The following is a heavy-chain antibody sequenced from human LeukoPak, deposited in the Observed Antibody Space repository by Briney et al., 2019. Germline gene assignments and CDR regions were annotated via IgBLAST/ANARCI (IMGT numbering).Heavy chain of an antibody. J-gene: IGHJ4*02. D-gene: IGHD6-6*01. Sequence: SETLSLTCTVSGDSVTNHQWSWVRKPPGKGLEWIAYIHHSGSTNYNPSLKNRVPISIDTSKNQFSLRLISVTAADTAVYYCARYPLAFDFWGQGILVTVSS. CDR2: IHHSGST. CDR3: ARYPLAFDF. V-gene: IGHV4-59*02. CDR1: GDSVTNHQ.